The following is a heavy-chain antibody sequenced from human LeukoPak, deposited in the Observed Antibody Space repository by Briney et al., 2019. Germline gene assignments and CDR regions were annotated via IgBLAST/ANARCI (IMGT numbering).Heavy chain of an antibody. D-gene: IGHD3-16*01. CDR3: AKDPLRAVGLRLGGSALDI. CDR1: GFTFSKYG. V-gene: IGHV3-30*02. Sequence: GGSLRLSCAASGFTFSKYGMHWVRQAPGKGLEWVAFIRYDGNNKNYADSVKARFTISRDNSRSTLYLQMNSLRAEDTALYYCAKDPLRAVGLRLGGSALDIWGQGTMVTVSS. J-gene: IGHJ3*02. CDR2: IRYDGNNK.